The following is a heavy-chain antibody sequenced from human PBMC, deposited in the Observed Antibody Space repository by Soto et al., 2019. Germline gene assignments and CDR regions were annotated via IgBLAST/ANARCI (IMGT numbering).Heavy chain of an antibody. CDR1: GYTLTEVS. V-gene: IGHV1-24*01. J-gene: IGHJ4*02. CDR2: SDPEDGEI. Sequence: QVQLVQSGAEVKKPGASVKVSCKVSGYTLTEVSMHWVRQAPGKGLEWMGGSDPEDGEIVYAQKFQGRVTMTEDTSTATAYMELSSLRSEVTAIYFCATFYAYDAQWGQGTLVTVSS. D-gene: IGHD2-2*01. CDR3: ATFYAYDAQ.